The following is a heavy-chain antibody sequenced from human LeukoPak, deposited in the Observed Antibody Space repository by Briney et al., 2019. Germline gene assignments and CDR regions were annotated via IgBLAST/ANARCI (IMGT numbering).Heavy chain of an antibody. V-gene: IGHV3-48*01. D-gene: IGHD3-22*01. CDR2: ISISGTII. Sequence: GGSLRLSCAASGFSLSSSTLNWVRQAPGKGLEWVSYISISGTIIYYADSVKGRFTISRDNAKNSLYLQMNSLGAEDTAVYYCARETRYDESFDVWGQGTMVTVSS. CDR1: GFSLSSST. CDR3: ARETRYDESFDV. J-gene: IGHJ3*01.